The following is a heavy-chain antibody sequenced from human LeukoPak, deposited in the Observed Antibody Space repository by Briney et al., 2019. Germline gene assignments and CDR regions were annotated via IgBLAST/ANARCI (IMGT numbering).Heavy chain of an antibody. J-gene: IGHJ4*02. CDR1: GYTFTSYG. Sequence: ASVTVSFKASGYTFTSYGISWVRQAPGQGLDGMGWISAYNGNTNYAQKLQGRVTMTTDTATSTAYMELRSLRADDTAVYYCTRGGIAAAGTDYWGQGPLVTVSS. CDR2: ISAYNGNT. CDR3: TRGGIAAAGTDY. V-gene: IGHV1-18*01. D-gene: IGHD6-13*01.